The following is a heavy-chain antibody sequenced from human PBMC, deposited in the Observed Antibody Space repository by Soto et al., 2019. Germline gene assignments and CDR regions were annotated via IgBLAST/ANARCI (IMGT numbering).Heavy chain of an antibody. CDR3: ARAGSSGYVRDDAFDI. Sequence: SETLSLTCTVSGGSISSGGYYWSWIRQHPGKGLEWIGYIYYSGSTYYNPSLKSRVTISVGTSKNQFSLKLSSVTAADTAVYYCARAGSSGYVRDDAFDIWGQGTMVTVSS. J-gene: IGHJ3*02. CDR2: IYYSGST. D-gene: IGHD3-22*01. CDR1: GGSISSGGYY. V-gene: IGHV4-31*03.